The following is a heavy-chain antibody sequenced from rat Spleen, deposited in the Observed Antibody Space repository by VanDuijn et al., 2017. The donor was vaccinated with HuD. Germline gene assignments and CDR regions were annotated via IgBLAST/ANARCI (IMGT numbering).Heavy chain of an antibody. CDR1: GFTFSNYG. CDR2: ISTSGGST. CDR3: TREAHSTGGDY. V-gene: IGHV5-19*01. Sequence: EVQLVESGGGLVQPGRSLKLSCAVSGFTFSNYGMHWIRQAPTKGLEWVATISTSGGSTYYRDSVKGRFTISRDNAKSTLYLQMNSLRSEDTATYYCTREAHSTGGDYWGQGVMVTVSS. J-gene: IGHJ2*01. D-gene: IGHD1-11*01.